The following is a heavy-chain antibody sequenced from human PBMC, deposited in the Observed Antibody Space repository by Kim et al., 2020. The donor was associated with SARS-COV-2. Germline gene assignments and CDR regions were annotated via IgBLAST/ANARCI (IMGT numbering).Heavy chain of an antibody. CDR2: IYYSGST. Sequence: SETLSLTCTVSGGSISSSSYYWGWIRQPPGKGLEWIGSIYYSGSTYYNPSLKSRVTISVDTSKNQFSLKLSSVTAADTAVYYCKALRNPGLLWFGEVDYWGQGTLVTVSS. CDR1: GGSISSSSYY. D-gene: IGHD3-10*01. V-gene: IGHV4-39*07. J-gene: IGHJ4*02. CDR3: KALRNPGLLWFGEVDY.